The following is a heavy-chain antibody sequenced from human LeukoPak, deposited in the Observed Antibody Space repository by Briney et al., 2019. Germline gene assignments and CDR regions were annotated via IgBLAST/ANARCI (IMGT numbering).Heavy chain of an antibody. J-gene: IGHJ4*02. V-gene: IGHV4-59*08. Sequence: SETLSLTCTVSGGSISSYYWSWIRQPPGKGLEWIGYIYYSGSTNYYPSLKSRVTISVDTSKNQFSLKLSSVTAADTAVYYCARRTAKGSYYDTHHFDYWGQGTLVTVSS. CDR1: GGSISSYY. D-gene: IGHD3-22*01. CDR3: ARRTAKGSYYDTHHFDY. CDR2: IYYSGST.